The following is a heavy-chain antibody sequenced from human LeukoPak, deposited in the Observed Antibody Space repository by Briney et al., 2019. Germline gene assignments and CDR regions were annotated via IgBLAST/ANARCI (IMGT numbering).Heavy chain of an antibody. CDR3: AKGPYDSSGYYGNRDY. CDR2: IRYDGSNK. CDR1: GFTFSSYG. J-gene: IGHJ4*02. Sequence: PGGSLRLSCAASGFTFSSYGMHWVRQAPGKGLEWVAFIRYDGSNKYYADSVKGRFTISRDNSKNTLYLQMNSLRAEDTAVYYCAKGPYDSSGYYGNRDYWGQGTLVTVSS. V-gene: IGHV3-30*02. D-gene: IGHD3-22*01.